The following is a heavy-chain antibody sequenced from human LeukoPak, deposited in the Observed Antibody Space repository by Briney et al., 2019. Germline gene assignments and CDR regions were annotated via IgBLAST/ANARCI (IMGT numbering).Heavy chain of an antibody. CDR2: IYYSGST. Sequence: PSETLSLTCTVSGGSISSSTHYWGWIRQPPGKGPEWIGSIYYSGSTYYNPSLKSRVTISVDTSKKQFSLKLSSVTAADTAVYYCARRRDDSSGYYWYFDYWGQGTLVTVSS. D-gene: IGHD3-22*01. CDR1: GGSISSSTHY. J-gene: IGHJ4*02. CDR3: ARRRDDSSGYYWYFDY. V-gene: IGHV4-39*01.